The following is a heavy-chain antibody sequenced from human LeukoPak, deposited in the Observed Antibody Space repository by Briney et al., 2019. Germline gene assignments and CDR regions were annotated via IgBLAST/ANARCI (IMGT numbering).Heavy chain of an antibody. D-gene: IGHD3-3*01. Sequence: PGGSLRLSCAASGFTFSSYAMHWVRQAPGKGLEWVAVISYDGSNKYYADSVKGRFTISRDNSKNTLYLQMNSLRAEDTAVYYCAKGFPYDFWSAFDYWGQETLVTVSS. J-gene: IGHJ4*02. CDR2: ISYDGSNK. V-gene: IGHV3-30*04. CDR3: AKGFPYDFWSAFDY. CDR1: GFTFSSYA.